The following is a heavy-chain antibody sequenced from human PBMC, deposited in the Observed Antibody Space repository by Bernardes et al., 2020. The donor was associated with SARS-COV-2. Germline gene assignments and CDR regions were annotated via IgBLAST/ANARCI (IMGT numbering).Heavy chain of an antibody. CDR2: IYTSGST. Sequence: ATLSPTCTVSGGSISSYYWSWIRPPAGKGLEWIGRIYTSGSTNYNPSLKSRVTISVDTSKNQFSLKLSSVTAADTAVYYCARDGLNVDTAMVNYYYYYYGMDVWGQGTTVTVSS. CDR3: ARDGLNVDTAMVNYYYYYYGMDV. V-gene: IGHV4-4*07. D-gene: IGHD5-18*01. CDR1: GGSISSYY. J-gene: IGHJ6*02.